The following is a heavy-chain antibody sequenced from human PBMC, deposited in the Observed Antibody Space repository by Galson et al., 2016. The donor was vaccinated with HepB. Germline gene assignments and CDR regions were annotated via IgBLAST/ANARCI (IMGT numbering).Heavy chain of an antibody. J-gene: IGHJ4*02. CDR3: SVESEYGLDDY. CDR2: IYFSAST. D-gene: IGHD4/OR15-4a*01. Sequence: SETLSLTCTVSGASVTNHYYTWLRQPPGKRLEWIGYIYFSASTRYNPSLKSRVAISVDMSKNQFSLQLNSVTAADTAVYYCSVESEYGLDDYWGPGTLVTVSS. V-gene: IGHV4-59*02. CDR1: GASVTNHY.